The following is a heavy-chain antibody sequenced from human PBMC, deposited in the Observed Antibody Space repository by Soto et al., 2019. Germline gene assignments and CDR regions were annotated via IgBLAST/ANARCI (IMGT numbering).Heavy chain of an antibody. D-gene: IGHD2-21*02. CDR2: INHSGTI. CDR1: GGTFSGYY. J-gene: IGHJ6*02. V-gene: IGHV4-34*01. Sequence: SETLSLTCAAYGGTFSGYYWTWIRQPPGKGLEWIGEINHSGTINFNPSLKSRLTISLDTSKKHFSLKLSSVTDADTAAYYCARADRTLVTSYSLDVWGQGTTVTVSS. CDR3: ARADRTLVTSYSLDV.